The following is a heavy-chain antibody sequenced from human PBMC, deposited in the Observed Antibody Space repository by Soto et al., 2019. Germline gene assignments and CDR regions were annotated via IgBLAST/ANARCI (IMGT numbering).Heavy chain of an antibody. Sequence: ESGGGLVQPGGSLRLSCAASGFTFSSFAMSWVHQAPGKGLDWVSAISGSGGSTYSADSVKGRFTISRDNSKNTLYLQMSSLRAEDTAVYYCARDPMGRGVPLDYWGPGTLVTVSS. CDR2: ISGSGGST. J-gene: IGHJ4*02. CDR3: ARDPMGRGVPLDY. D-gene: IGHD3-10*01. CDR1: GFTFSSFA. V-gene: IGHV3-23*01.